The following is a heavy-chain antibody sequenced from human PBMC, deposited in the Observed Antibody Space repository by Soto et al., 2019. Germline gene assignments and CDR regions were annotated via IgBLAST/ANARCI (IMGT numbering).Heavy chain of an antibody. CDR3: ATAGNYRFDN. CDR2: ISSTSSYI. CDR1: GFTFSTYS. Sequence: PGGSLRLSCAASGFTFSTYSMNWVRQAPGKGLEWVSSISSTSSYIYYADSVKGRFTISRDNAKNTLYLQMNILRVEDTAVYFCATAGNYRFDNWGLGTLVT. D-gene: IGHD1-1*01. V-gene: IGHV3-21*01. J-gene: IGHJ4*02.